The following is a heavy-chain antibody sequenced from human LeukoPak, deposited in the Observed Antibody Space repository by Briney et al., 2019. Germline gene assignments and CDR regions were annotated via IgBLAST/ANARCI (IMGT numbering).Heavy chain of an antibody. J-gene: IGHJ3*02. CDR2: ISWDSGSI. CDR3: ARVWHIVVVTEAFDI. D-gene: IGHD2-21*02. V-gene: IGHV3-9*01. Sequence: GRSLRLSCAASGFTFDDYAMHWVRQAPGKGLEWVSGISWDSGSIGYADSVKGRFTISRDNAKNSLYLQMNSLRAEDTALYYCARVWHIVVVTEAFDIWGQGTMVTVSS. CDR1: GFTFDDYA.